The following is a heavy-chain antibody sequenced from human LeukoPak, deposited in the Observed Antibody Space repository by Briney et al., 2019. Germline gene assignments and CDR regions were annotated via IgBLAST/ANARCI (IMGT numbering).Heavy chain of an antibody. V-gene: IGHV4-34*01. D-gene: IGHD6-19*01. J-gene: IGHJ4*02. Sequence: PSETLSLTCAVYGGSFSGYYWSWIRQPPGKGVEWIGEINHSGSTNYNPSLKSRVTISVDTSKNQFSLKLSSVTAADTAVYYCARGGRRGIAVAGTFDYWGQGTLVTVSS. CDR1: GGSFSGYY. CDR2: INHSGST. CDR3: ARGGRRGIAVAGTFDY.